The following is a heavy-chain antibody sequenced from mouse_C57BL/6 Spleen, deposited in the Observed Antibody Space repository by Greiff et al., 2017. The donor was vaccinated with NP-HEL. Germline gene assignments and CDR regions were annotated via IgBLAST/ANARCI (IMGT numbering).Heavy chain of an antibody. Sequence: EVKLVESEGGLVQPGSSMKLSCTASGFTFSDYYMAWVRQVPEKGLEWVANINYDGSSTYYLDSLKSRFIISRDNAKNILYLQMSSLKSEDTATYYCARDGNGSSSFDYWGQGTTLTVSS. J-gene: IGHJ2*01. CDR2: INYDGSST. D-gene: IGHD1-1*01. CDR1: GFTFSDYY. V-gene: IGHV5-16*01. CDR3: ARDGNGSSSFDY.